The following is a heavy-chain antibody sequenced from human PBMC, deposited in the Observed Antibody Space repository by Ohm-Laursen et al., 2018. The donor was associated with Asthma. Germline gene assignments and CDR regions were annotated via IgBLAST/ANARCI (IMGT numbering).Heavy chain of an antibody. Sequence: GSLRLSCAASGFTFSGSWMIWVRQAPGKGLQWLAFIKPDGSQTYYAVSMEGRFSISRDNSKNSLYLQMSSLRGEDTAIYYCATLSWYASQFWGQGTLVTVSS. CDR2: IKPDGSQT. CDR1: GFTFSGSW. CDR3: ATLSWYASQF. V-gene: IGHV3-7*01. D-gene: IGHD2-2*01. J-gene: IGHJ4*02.